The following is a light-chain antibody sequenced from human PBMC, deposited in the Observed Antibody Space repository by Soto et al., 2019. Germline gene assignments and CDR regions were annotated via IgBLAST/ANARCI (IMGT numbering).Light chain of an antibody. V-gene: IGLV2-14*01. J-gene: IGLJ2*01. CDR2: DVS. CDR1: SSDVGGYNY. CDR3: SSYSSSSPIVV. Sequence: QSALTQPASVSGSPGQSITISCTGTSSDVGGYNYVSWYQQHPGKAPKLMIYDVSNRPSGVSNRFSGSKSANTASLTISGLQAEDEADYYCSSYSSSSPIVVFGGGTKLT.